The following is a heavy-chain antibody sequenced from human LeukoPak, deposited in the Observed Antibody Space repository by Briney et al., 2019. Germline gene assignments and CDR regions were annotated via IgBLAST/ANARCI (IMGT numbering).Heavy chain of an antibody. D-gene: IGHD2-21*02. J-gene: IGHJ4*02. CDR3: ARGPACGGDCYFFDY. CDR2: INPSGGST. Sequence: ASVKVSCKASGYTFTSYYMHWVRQAPGQGLEWMGIINPSGGSTSYAQKFQGRVTMTRDTSTSTVYMELSSLRPEDTAVYYCARGPACGGDCYFFDYWGQGTLVTVSS. CDR1: GYTFTSYY. V-gene: IGHV1-46*01.